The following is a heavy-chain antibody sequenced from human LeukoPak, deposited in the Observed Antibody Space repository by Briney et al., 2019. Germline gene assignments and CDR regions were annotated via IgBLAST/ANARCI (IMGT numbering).Heavy chain of an antibody. CDR1: GYSISSGYY. CDR2: IYHSGRT. D-gene: IGHD3-10*01. J-gene: IGHJ6*03. V-gene: IGHV4-38-2*02. CDR3: ARHYYGSGSRYYYYYYMDV. Sequence: SETLSLTCTVSGYSISSGYYWGWIRQPPGKGLEWIGSIYHSGRTFYNPSLKSRVTISVDTSKNQFSLKLSSVTAADTAVYYCARHYYGSGSRYYYYYYMDVWGKGTTVTISS.